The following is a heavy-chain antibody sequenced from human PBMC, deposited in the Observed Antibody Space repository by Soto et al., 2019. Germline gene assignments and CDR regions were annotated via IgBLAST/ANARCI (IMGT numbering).Heavy chain of an antibody. Sequence: ASVKVSCKTSGYSFTKYGLHWVRQAPGQRLEWMGWINPGNGDTKYSQKFQGRVTISRDTSATTAYMELSSLRSEDSAVFYCARTDCSSTSCYNYYYYGMDVWGQGTTVTVSS. CDR1: GYSFTKYG. CDR3: ARTDCSSTSCYNYYYYGMDV. J-gene: IGHJ6*02. D-gene: IGHD2-2*01. V-gene: IGHV1-3*01. CDR2: INPGNGDT.